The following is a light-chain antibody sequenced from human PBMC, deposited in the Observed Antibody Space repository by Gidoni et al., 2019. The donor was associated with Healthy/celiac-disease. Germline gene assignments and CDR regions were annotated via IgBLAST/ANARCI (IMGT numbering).Light chain of an antibody. J-gene: IGKJ5*01. Sequence: DIQWTQSPSFLSASVGDRVTITCWDSPGISSYLAWYQQKPGKAPKLLIYAASTLQSGVPSSFSGSGSGTEFTLTISSLQPEDFATYYCQQLNSYPQITFGQGTRLEIK. CDR2: AAS. CDR3: QQLNSYPQIT. V-gene: IGKV1-9*01. CDR1: PGISSY.